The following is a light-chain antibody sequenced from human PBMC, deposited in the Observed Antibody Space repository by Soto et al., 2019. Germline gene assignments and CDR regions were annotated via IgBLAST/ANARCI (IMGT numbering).Light chain of an antibody. V-gene: IGLV1-51*01. CDR2: DNN. Sequence: QSVLTQSPSVSAAPGQKVTISCSGSSSNSGNNYVSWYQQLPGTDPKLLIYDNNKRPSGIPDRFSGSKSGTSGTLDITGLQTGDEADYYCATWDGSLPGEVFGGGTKVTVL. J-gene: IGLJ2*01. CDR1: SSNSGNNY. CDR3: ATWDGSLPGEV.